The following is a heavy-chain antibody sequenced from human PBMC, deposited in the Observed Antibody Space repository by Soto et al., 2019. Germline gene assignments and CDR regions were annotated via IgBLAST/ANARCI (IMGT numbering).Heavy chain of an antibody. J-gene: IGHJ5*02. D-gene: IGHD1-7*01. CDR1: DYSISSGYY. V-gene: IGHV4-38-2*01. CDR3: ARAFEGGTGTTDWFDP. CDR2: IYHTGST. Sequence: PSETLSLTCAVSDYSISSGYYWGWIRQTPGKGLEWIGSIYHTGSTFLNPSLRTRVTISVDTSKNQFSLKLSSVTAADTAVYYCARAFEGGTGTTDWFDPWGQGTLVTVSS.